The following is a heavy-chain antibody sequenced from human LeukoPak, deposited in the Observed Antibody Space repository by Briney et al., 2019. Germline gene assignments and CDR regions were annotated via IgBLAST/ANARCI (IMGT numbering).Heavy chain of an antibody. D-gene: IGHD3-22*01. J-gene: IGHJ4*02. CDR3: ARAPYYYDSSGYSEY. Sequence: GGSLRLSCAASGFTFSSYWMHWVRQAPGKGLVWVSRINSDGSGKSYVDSVKGRFTISSDNAKNTLYLQMNSLRAEDTAVYYCARAPYYYDSSGYSEYWGQGTLVTVSS. CDR2: INSDGSGK. CDR1: GFTFSSYW. V-gene: IGHV3-74*01.